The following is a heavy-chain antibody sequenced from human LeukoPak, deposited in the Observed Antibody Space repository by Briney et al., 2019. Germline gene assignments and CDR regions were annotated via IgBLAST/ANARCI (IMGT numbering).Heavy chain of an antibody. J-gene: IGHJ6*02. D-gene: IGHD6-19*01. CDR1: GFTFSSYW. CDR2: IKPDGSEK. Sequence: PGGSLRLSCAASGFTFSSYWMAWVRQAAGKGLEWVANIKPDGSEKYYADSLKGRFTISRDNAENSLYLQMKNLRDEDTAAYYCARAAVAAPGDVWGQGTTVTVSS. V-gene: IGHV3-7*04. CDR3: ARAAVAAPGDV.